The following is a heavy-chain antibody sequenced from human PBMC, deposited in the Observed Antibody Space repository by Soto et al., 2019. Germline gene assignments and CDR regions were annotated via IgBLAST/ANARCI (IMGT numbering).Heavy chain of an antibody. CDR2: IYYGGST. D-gene: IGHD4-4*01. CDR3: ARQSPYRYYYGMDV. CDR1: GGSISSSSYY. Sequence: QLQLQESGPGLVKPSETLSLTCTVSGGSISSSSYYWGWIRQPPGKGLEWIGSIYYGGSTYYHPSLKIRVPISVDTSKNQFSLKLSSVTAADTAVYYCARQSPYRYYYGMDVWGQGTTVTVSS. V-gene: IGHV4-39*01. J-gene: IGHJ6*02.